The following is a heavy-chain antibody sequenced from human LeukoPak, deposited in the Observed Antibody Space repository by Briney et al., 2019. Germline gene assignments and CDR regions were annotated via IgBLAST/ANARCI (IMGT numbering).Heavy chain of an antibody. Sequence: ASVKVSCKASGYTFTSYYMHWVRRAPGQGLEWMGIINPSGGSTSYAQKFQGRVTMTRDTSTSTVYMELSSLRSEDTAVYYCAREVLELGHGMDVWGQGTTVTVSS. V-gene: IGHV1-46*01. CDR1: GYTFTSYY. CDR2: INPSGGST. J-gene: IGHJ6*02. CDR3: AREVLELGHGMDV. D-gene: IGHD1-7*01.